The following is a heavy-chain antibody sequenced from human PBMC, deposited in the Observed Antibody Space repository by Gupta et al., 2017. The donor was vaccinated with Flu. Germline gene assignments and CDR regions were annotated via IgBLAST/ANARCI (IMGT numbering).Heavy chain of an antibody. CDR1: GFTFSSYG. V-gene: IGHV3-30*03. Sequence: QVQLVESGGGVVQPGRSLRLSCAASGFTFSSYGMHWVRQAPGKGLEWVAVISYDGSNKYYADSVKGRFTISRDNSKNTLYLQMNSLRAEDTAVYYCATDYCSGGSCYYYYYGMDVWGQGTTVTVSS. J-gene: IGHJ6*02. D-gene: IGHD2-15*01. CDR2: ISYDGSNK. CDR3: ATDYCSGGSCYYYYYGMDV.